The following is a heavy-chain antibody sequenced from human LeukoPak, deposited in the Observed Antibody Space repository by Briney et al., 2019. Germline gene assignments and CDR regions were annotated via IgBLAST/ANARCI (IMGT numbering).Heavy chain of an antibody. V-gene: IGHV1-69*05. CDR2: IIPIFGTA. D-gene: IGHD3-22*01. CDR3: VNYYDSSGYLY. CDR1: GGTFSSYA. Sequence: ASVKVPCKASGGTFSSYAISWVRQAPGQGLEWMGGIIPIFGTANYAQKFQGRVTITTDESTSTAYMELSRLRSDDTAVYYCVNYYDSSGYLYWGQGTLVTVSS. J-gene: IGHJ4*02.